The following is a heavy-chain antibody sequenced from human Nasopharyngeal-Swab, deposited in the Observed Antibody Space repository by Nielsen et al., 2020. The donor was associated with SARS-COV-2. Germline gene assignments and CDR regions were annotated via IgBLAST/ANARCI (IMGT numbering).Heavy chain of an antibody. CDR1: GYTFTSYG. V-gene: IGHV1-18*01. Sequence: ASVQVSCKASGYTFTSYGISWVRQAPGQGLEWMGWISAYNGNTNYAQKLQGRVTMTTDTSTSTAYMELRSLRSDDTAVYYCARAGALTMVRGLHRANEYGMDVWGQGTTVTVSS. D-gene: IGHD3-10*01. CDR3: ARAGALTMVRGLHRANEYGMDV. CDR2: ISAYNGNT. J-gene: IGHJ6*02.